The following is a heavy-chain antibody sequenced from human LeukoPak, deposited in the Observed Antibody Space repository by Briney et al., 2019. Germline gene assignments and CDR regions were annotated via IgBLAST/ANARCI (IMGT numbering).Heavy chain of an antibody. D-gene: IGHD1-26*01. V-gene: IGHV3-48*03. J-gene: IGHJ4*02. CDR2: ISSSGSTI. CDR1: GFTFSSYE. CDR3: ASRIVGTPDYFDY. Sequence: GGSLRLSCAASGFTFSSYEMNWVRQAPGKGLEWVSYISSSGSTIYYADSVKGRFTISRDNAKNSLYLQLNSLRVEDTAVYYCASRIVGTPDYFDYWGQGTLVTVSS.